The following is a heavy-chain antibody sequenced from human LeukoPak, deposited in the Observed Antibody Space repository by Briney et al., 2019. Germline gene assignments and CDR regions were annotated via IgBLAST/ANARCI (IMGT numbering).Heavy chain of an antibody. CDR2: ISSSSSYI. CDR3: ARASITGNTRGAFDI. J-gene: IGHJ3*02. Sequence: TGGSLRLSCAASGFTFSSYSMNWVRQAPGKGLEWVSSISSSSSYIYYADSVKGRFTISRDNAKNSLYLQMNSLRAEDTAVYYCARASITGNTRGAFDIWGQGTMVTVSS. V-gene: IGHV3-21*01. D-gene: IGHD1-20*01. CDR1: GFTFSSYS.